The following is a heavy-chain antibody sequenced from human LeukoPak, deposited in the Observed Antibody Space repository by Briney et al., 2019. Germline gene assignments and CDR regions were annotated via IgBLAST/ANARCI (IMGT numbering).Heavy chain of an antibody. CDR2: IKQDGSEK. D-gene: IGHD6-13*01. J-gene: IGHJ5*02. Sequence: PGGSLRLSCAASGFTFSTYWMSWVRQAPGKGLEWVANIKQDGSEKYYVDSVKGRFTISRDNAKNSLYLQMNSRRAEDTAVYYCAREWIAAGFDPWGQGTLVTVSS. CDR3: AREWIAAGFDP. V-gene: IGHV3-7*03. CDR1: GFTFSTYW.